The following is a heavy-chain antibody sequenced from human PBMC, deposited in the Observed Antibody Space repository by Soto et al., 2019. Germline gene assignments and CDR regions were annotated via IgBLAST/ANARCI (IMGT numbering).Heavy chain of an antibody. CDR3: ARGYYVFWSGYFSALGPHVSSIWFDP. D-gene: IGHD3-3*01. CDR1: GYTFTSYD. V-gene: IGHV1-8*01. Sequence: ASVKVSCKASGYTFTSYDINWVRQATGQGLEWMGWMNPNSGNTGYAQKFQGRVTMTRNTSISTAYMELSSLRSEDTAVYYCARGYYVFWSGYFSALGPHVSSIWFDPWGQGTLVTVSS. J-gene: IGHJ5*02. CDR2: MNPNSGNT.